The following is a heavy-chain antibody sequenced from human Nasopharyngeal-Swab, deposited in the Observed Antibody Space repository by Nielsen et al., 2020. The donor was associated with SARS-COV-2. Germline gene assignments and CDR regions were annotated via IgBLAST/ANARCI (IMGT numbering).Heavy chain of an antibody. D-gene: IGHD4-17*01. Sequence: GESLKISCAASGFTFDNYAMSWVRQPPGRGLEWVSSISGSGSNTYYRDSVKGRFTISRDNSKNTLYLQMNSLRAEDTAVYYCARLQATTVTDYWGQGTLVTVSS. V-gene: IGHV3-23*01. CDR2: ISGSGSNT. J-gene: IGHJ4*02. CDR3: ARLQATTVTDY. CDR1: GFTFDNYA.